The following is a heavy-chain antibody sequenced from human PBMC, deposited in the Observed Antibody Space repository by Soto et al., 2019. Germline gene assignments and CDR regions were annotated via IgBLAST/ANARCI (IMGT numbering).Heavy chain of an antibody. D-gene: IGHD1-1*01. V-gene: IGHV3-7*05. CDR3: VRAAMAGNEVPVD. J-gene: IGHJ1*01. CDR1: GFTFRSYW. CDR2: INLDGSEK. Sequence: EGQLVESGGGLVQPGGSLRLSCQVSGFTFRSYWMTWVRRAPGKGREWVANINLDGSEKYYVDAVKGRFTISRENAKNALHADLRDLRANDTALYYCVRAAMAGNEVPVDWGQGTLVTVSS.